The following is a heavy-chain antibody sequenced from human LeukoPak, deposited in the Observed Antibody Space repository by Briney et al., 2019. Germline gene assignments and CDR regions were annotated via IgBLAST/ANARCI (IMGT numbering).Heavy chain of an antibody. CDR2: ISAYNGNT. J-gene: IGHJ6*03. V-gene: IGHV1-18*01. Sequence: GASVKVSCKASGYTFTSYGISWVRQAPGQGLEWMGWISAYNGNTNYGQKLQGRVTMTTDTSTSTAYMELRSLRSDDTAVYYCARVVGSGSYYYYYYMDVWGKGTTVTVSS. CDR3: ARVVGSGSYYYYYYMDV. D-gene: IGHD3-10*01. CDR1: GYTFTSYG.